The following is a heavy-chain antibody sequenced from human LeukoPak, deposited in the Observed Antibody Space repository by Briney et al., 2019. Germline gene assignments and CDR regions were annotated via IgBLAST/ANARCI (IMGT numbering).Heavy chain of an antibody. D-gene: IGHD2-2*02. J-gene: IGHJ3*02. CDR2: IIPILGIA. Sequence: SVKVSCKASEGTFSSYAISWVRQAPGQGLEWMGRIIPILGIANYAQKFQGRVTITADKSTSTAYMELSSLRSEDTAVYYCARDGGYQLLYAFDIWGQGTMVTVSS. CDR1: EGTFSSYA. V-gene: IGHV1-69*04. CDR3: ARDGGYQLLYAFDI.